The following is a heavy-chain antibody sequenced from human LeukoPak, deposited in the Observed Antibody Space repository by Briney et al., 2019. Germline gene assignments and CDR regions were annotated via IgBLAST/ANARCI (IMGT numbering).Heavy chain of an antibody. CDR1: GFTFSSYS. D-gene: IGHD6-13*01. V-gene: IGHV3-21*01. CDR3: ARDSSSFSLRYYYYYGMDV. Sequence: SGGSLRLSCAASGFTFSSYSMNWVRQAPGKGLEWVSSISSSSSYIYYADSVKGRFTISRDNAKNLLYLQMNSLRAEDTAVYYCARDSSSFSLRYYYYYGMDVWGQGTTVTVSS. CDR2: ISSSSSYI. J-gene: IGHJ6*02.